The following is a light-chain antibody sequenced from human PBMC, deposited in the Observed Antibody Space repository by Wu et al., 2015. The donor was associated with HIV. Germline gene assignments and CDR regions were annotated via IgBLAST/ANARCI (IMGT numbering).Light chain of an antibody. CDR1: QSVYGSY. CDR3: QQCTNWPLT. V-gene: IGKV3D-20*02. J-gene: IGKJ5*01. Sequence: EIVLTQSPGTLSLSPGERATLSCRASQSVYGSYVAWYQQKPGQAPRLLIYAASSRATGIPDRFRGSGSGTDFTLTISRLEPEDFAVYYCQQCTNWPLTFGQGTRLEIK. CDR2: AAS.